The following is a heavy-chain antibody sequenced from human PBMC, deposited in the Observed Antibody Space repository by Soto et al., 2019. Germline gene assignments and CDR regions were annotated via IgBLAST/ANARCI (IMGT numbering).Heavy chain of an antibody. CDR3: ARREYNWNDSEIFDY. CDR1: GGSISSSSYY. V-gene: IGHV4-39*01. Sequence: SETVSLTCTVSGGSISSSSYYWGWIRQPPGKGLKWIGSIYYSGSTYYNPSLKSRVTISVDTSKNQFSLKLSSVTAADTAVYYCARREYNWNDSEIFDYWGQGTLVTVSS. D-gene: IGHD1-20*01. CDR2: IYYSGST. J-gene: IGHJ4*02.